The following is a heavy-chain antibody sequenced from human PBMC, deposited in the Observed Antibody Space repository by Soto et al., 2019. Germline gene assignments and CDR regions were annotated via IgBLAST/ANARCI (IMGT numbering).Heavy chain of an antibody. CDR1: GRIFSSFP. V-gene: IGHV1-69*06. D-gene: IGHD5-12*01. CDR3: AKVGSRDGYNDVLDQ. J-gene: IGHJ1*01. CDR2: VISASGSV. Sequence: QVQVVQSGAEVKKPGSSVKISCKASGRIFSSFPTSWVRQVPGQVPEWMEGVISASGSVTYAPQFQGRVTITAVTSAGIGYLELASVTSEDAAIYYCAKVGSRDGYNDVLDQWGPGTVVTISS.